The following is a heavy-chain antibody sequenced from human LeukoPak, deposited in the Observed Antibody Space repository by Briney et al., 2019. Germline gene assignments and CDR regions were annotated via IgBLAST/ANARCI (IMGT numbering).Heavy chain of an antibody. Sequence: ASVKVSCKASGYTFTSYYMHWVRQAPGQGLEWMGIINPSGGSTSYAQKFQGRVTMTRDMSTSTVYMELSSLRSEDTAVYYCASTGWSSGWYGYWGQGTLVTVSS. CDR2: INPSGGST. CDR1: GYTFTSYY. V-gene: IGHV1-46*01. D-gene: IGHD6-19*01. CDR3: ASTGWSSGWYGY. J-gene: IGHJ4*02.